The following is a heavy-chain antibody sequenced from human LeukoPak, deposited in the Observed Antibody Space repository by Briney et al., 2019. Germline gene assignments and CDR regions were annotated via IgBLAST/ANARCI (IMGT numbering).Heavy chain of an antibody. CDR1: GFTFSSHS. D-gene: IGHD2-2*01. J-gene: IGHJ4*02. Sequence: GRSLRLSCEASGFTFSSHSMHWVRQAPGKGLEWVALISYDGSNEHYADSVKGRFTISRDNSKNTLYLQMYSLRAEDTAVYYCAKTSLVLVPAAMDCWGLGTLVTVSS. CDR3: AKTSLVLVPAAMDC. CDR2: ISYDGSNE. V-gene: IGHV3-30-3*01.